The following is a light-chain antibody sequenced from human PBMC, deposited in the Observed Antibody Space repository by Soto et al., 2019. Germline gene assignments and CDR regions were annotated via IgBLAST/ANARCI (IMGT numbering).Light chain of an antibody. V-gene: IGKV1-5*03. CDR3: QHFSTYPIT. Sequence: DIQMTQSPSTLSASVGDRVTITCRASQSICDHLAWYQKRPGEVPKVLIYRASNLERGVPSRFSGDGSGTEFTLTINSLQPDDFATYFCQHFSTYPITFGGGTKAEIK. CDR2: RAS. J-gene: IGKJ4*01. CDR1: QSICDH.